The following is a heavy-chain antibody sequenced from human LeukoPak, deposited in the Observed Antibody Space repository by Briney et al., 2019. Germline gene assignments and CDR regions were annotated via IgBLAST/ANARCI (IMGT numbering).Heavy chain of an antibody. J-gene: IGHJ5*02. Sequence: SQTLSLTCAISGDSVSSNSASWNWIRQSPSRGLEWLGRTYYRSKWNTDYAVSAKGRITINPDTSKNQFSLYLNSVTPEDAAVYYCARDPDSSYEWGPFDPWGQGTLVTVSS. CDR3: ARDPDSSYEWGPFDP. CDR2: TYYRSKWNT. V-gene: IGHV6-1*01. D-gene: IGHD1-26*01. CDR1: GDSVSSNSAS.